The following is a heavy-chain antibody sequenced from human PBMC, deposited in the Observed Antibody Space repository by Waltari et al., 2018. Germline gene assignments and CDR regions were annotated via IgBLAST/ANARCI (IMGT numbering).Heavy chain of an antibody. CDR2: INAGNGNT. CDR1: GYTFTSYA. J-gene: IGHJ4*02. V-gene: IGHV1-3*01. Sequence: QVQLVQSGAEVKKPGASVKVSCKASGYTFTSYAMHWVRQAPGHRLEWMGWINAGNGNTKYSQKFQGRVTITRDTSAITAYMELGSLRSEDTAVYYCARDGGYSSSPFDYWGQGTLVTVSS. D-gene: IGHD6-13*01. CDR3: ARDGGYSSSPFDY.